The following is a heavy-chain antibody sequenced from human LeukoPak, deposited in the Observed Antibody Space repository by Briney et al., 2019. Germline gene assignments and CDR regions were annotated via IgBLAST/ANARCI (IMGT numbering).Heavy chain of an antibody. D-gene: IGHD3-3*01. CDR1: GFTLSNYE. J-gene: IGHJ5*02. CDR3: ARLSVSITRRFDL. Sequence: PGGSLRLSCAPSGFTLSNYEMNWVRLTPGKGLEWNSYITKGGATVLYAESVKGRFTISRDNANSSLYLQMNSLRAEDTAVYFCARLSVSITRRFDLWGQGTLVTVSS. CDR2: ITKGGATV. V-gene: IGHV3-48*03.